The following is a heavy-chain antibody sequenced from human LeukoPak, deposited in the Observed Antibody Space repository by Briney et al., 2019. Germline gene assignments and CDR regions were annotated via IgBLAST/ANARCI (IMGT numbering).Heavy chain of an antibody. Sequence: SVKVSCKASGGTFSSYAISWVRQAPGQGLEWMGGIIPIFGTANYAQKFQGRVTITADESTSTAHMELSSLRSEDTAVYYCARVDYYDSSGPFDYWGQGTLVTVSS. CDR1: GGTFSSYA. V-gene: IGHV1-69*01. CDR3: ARVDYYDSSGPFDY. D-gene: IGHD3-22*01. J-gene: IGHJ4*02. CDR2: IIPIFGTA.